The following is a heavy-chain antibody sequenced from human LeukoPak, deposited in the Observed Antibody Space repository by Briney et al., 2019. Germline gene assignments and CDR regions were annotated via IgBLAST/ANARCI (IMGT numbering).Heavy chain of an antibody. CDR1: GFTFSSYE. Sequence: GGSLRLSCAASGFTFSSYEMNWVRQAPGKGLEWVSSISSSSSYIYYADSVKGRFTISRDNAKNSLYLQMNSLRAEDTAVYYCARAYSSRAYLFDYWGQGTLVTVSS. V-gene: IGHV3-21*01. J-gene: IGHJ4*02. D-gene: IGHD6-19*01. CDR2: ISSSSSYI. CDR3: ARAYSSRAYLFDY.